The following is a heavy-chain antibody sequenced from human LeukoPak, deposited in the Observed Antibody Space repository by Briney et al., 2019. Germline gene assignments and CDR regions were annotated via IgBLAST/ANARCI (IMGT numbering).Heavy chain of an antibody. J-gene: IGHJ6*03. Sequence: SETLSLTCAVYGGSFSGYYWSWIRQPPGKGLEWIGEINHSGSTNYNPSLKSRVTISVDTSKNQFSLKLSSVTAADTAVYYCARGVLLWFGESPNYYYYYMDVWGKGTTVTISS. CDR1: GGSFSGYY. CDR3: ARGVLLWFGESPNYYYYYMDV. CDR2: INHSGST. V-gene: IGHV4-34*01. D-gene: IGHD3-10*01.